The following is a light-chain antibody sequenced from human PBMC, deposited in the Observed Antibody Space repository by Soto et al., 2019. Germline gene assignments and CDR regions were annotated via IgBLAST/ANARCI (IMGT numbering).Light chain of an antibody. Sequence: EIVLTQSPGTLSLSPGERAILSCRASQSVSSDSLAWYRQKPGQTPMLLVYDASNRATGIPDRFSGSGSGTDFTLTISRLEPEDFAVNYCQQYGSAPRTFGQGTKVQIK. CDR2: DAS. CDR1: QSVSSDS. V-gene: IGKV3-20*01. J-gene: IGKJ1*01. CDR3: QQYGSAPRT.